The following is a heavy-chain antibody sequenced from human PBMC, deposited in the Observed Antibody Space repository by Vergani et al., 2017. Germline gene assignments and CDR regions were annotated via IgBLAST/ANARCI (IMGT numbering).Heavy chain of an antibody. Sequence: QVQLQESGPGLVKPSQTLSLTCTVSGGSISSGGYYWSWIRQHPGQCLEWIGYIYYSGSTYYNPSLKSRVTISVDTSKNQFSLKLSSVTAADTAVYYCASWFGELLYDAFDIWGQGTMVTVSS. CDR2: IYYSGST. J-gene: IGHJ3*02. D-gene: IGHD3-10*01. CDR3: ASWFGELLYDAFDI. CDR1: GGSISSGGYY. V-gene: IGHV4-31*03.